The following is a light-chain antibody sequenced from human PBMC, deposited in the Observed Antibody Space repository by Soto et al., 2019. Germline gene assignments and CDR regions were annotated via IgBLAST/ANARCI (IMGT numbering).Light chain of an antibody. J-gene: IGKJ2*01. CDR1: QSVRSSY. CDR3: QQYDNSRYT. V-gene: IGKV3-20*01. CDR2: GAS. Sequence: EIVLTQSPGTLSLSPGERATLSCRASQSVRSSYLAWYQQKPGQAPRLLIYGASSWATGIPYRFSGSGSGTEFTLTISRLEPEDFAVYYCQQYDNSRYTFGQGTKLEIK.